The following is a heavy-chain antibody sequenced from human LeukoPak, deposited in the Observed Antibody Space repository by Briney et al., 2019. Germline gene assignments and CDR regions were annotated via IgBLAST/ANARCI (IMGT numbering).Heavy chain of an antibody. CDR1: GYTFTGYY. D-gene: IGHD7-27*01. J-gene: IGHJ4*02. V-gene: IGHV1-2*02. CDR2: INPNSGGT. CDR3: ARVGHWGYYCDY. Sequence: ASVKVSCKASGYTFTGYYMYWVRQAPGQGLEWMGWINPNSGGTNYAQKFQGRVTMTRDTSTTTAFMELSRLRSDDTAVYYCARVGHWGYYCDYWGQGTLVTVSS.